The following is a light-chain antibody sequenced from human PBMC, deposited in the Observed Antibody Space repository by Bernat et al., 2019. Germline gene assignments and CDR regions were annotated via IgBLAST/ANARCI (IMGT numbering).Light chain of an antibody. CDR3: QQYNGYSRA. V-gene: IGKV1-5*03. J-gene: IGKJ2*01. CDR1: QSISSW. CDR2: KAS. Sequence: DIQMTQSPSTLSASVGDRVIITCRASQSISSWLAWYQQKPGKAPKLLIYKASTLESGVPSRFSGSGSGTEFTLTINSLQPGDFATYYCQQYNGYSRAFGQGTKVEIK.